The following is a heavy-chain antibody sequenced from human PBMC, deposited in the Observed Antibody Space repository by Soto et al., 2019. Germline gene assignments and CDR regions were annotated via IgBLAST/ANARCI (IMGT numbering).Heavy chain of an antibody. Sequence: QVQLVQSGAELKKPGASVKVSCKASGYTFSNYDMNWVQQATGQGPEWIGWVNPNNGDKGYAKKYQGRVTLTTDISTTAAYMELTSLRSEDTAIYYCAKVSGKGSAIDFDYWGQGTLISVSS. CDR1: GYTFSNYD. V-gene: IGHV1-8*01. D-gene: IGHD3-10*01. J-gene: IGHJ4*02. CDR3: AKVSGKGSAIDFDY. CDR2: VNPNNGDK.